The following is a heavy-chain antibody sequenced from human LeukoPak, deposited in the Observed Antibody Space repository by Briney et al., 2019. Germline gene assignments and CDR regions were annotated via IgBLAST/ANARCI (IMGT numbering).Heavy chain of an antibody. CDR3: AQVVAASFDY. CDR1: DYSISSGNY. Sequence: PSETLSLTCTVSDYSISSGNYWGWIRQPPGKGLEWIGSIYHSGSTYYNPSLKSRVTISVGTSKNQFSLKLSSVTAADTAIDYCAQVVAASFDYWGQGALVTVSS. V-gene: IGHV4-38-2*02. D-gene: IGHD2-15*01. CDR2: IYHSGST. J-gene: IGHJ4*02.